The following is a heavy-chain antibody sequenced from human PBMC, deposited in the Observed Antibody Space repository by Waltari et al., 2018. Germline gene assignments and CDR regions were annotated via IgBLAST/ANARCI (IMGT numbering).Heavy chain of an antibody. Sequence: QLQLQESGPGLVRPSETLSLTCTVSGGSISSSSYYWGWIRQPPGKGLEWIGSIYYSGSTYYNPSLKSRVTISVDTSKNQFSLKLSSVTAADTAVYYCARRADGSGSYYIIRENWGQGTLVTVSS. V-gene: IGHV4-39*01. CDR1: GGSISSSSYY. J-gene: IGHJ4*02. CDR3: ARRADGSGSYYIIREN. D-gene: IGHD3-10*01. CDR2: IYYSGST.